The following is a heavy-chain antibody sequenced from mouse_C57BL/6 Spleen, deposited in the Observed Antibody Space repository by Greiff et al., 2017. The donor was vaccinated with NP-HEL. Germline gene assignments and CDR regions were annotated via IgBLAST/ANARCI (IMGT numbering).Heavy chain of an antibody. CDR1: GYTFTSYW. Sequence: VQLQQSGTELVKPGASVKLSCKASGYTFTSYWMHWVKQRPGQGLEWIGNINPSNGGTNYNEKFKSKATLTVDKSSSIAYMQLSSLTSEDSAVYYCARREGPYYGAAYWGQGTLVTVSA. V-gene: IGHV1-53*01. CDR2: INPSNGGT. D-gene: IGHD1-1*01. CDR3: ARREGPYYGAAY. J-gene: IGHJ3*01.